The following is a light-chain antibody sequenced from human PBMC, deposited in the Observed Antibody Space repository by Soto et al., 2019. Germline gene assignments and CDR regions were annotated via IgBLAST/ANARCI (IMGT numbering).Light chain of an antibody. J-gene: IGKJ1*01. CDR3: QQYGTSPST. CDR2: ETS. CDR1: QSFSSSY. V-gene: IGKV3-20*01. Sequence: IVLAQSPSALSLSPRERATLSCRASQSFSSSYLAWYQQKPGQAPRLLIYETSSRATGIPDRFSGSGSQTDFTLTISRLEPEDFAVYYCQQYGTSPSTFSQGTKVDIK.